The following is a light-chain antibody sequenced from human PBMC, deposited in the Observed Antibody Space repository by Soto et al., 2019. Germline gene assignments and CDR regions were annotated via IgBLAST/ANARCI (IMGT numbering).Light chain of an antibody. CDR3: QQSYSTPPT. CDR2: AAS. CDR1: QSISSY. V-gene: IGKV1-39*01. Sequence: DIQMTQSPSSLSASVGDRVTITCRASQSISSYLNWYQQKPGKAPKLLIYAASSLQSGVPSRFSCSGSGTDFTLTISSLQPEDFATYYCQQSYSTPPTFGKGTKVEIK. J-gene: IGKJ1*01.